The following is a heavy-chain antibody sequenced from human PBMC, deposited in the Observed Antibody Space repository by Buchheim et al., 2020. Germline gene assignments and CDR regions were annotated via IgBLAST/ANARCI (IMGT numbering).Heavy chain of an antibody. Sequence: EVQLVESGGGLVQPGRSLRLSCTASGFTFGDYAMSWVRQAPGKGLEWVGFIRSKAYGGTTEYAASVKGRFTISRDDSKSIAYLQMNSLKTEDTAVYYCTRDLEALSSGWYYVYWGQGTL. J-gene: IGHJ4*02. CDR1: GFTFGDYA. CDR3: TRDLEALSSGWYYVY. V-gene: IGHV3-49*04. CDR2: IRSKAYGGTT. D-gene: IGHD6-19*01.